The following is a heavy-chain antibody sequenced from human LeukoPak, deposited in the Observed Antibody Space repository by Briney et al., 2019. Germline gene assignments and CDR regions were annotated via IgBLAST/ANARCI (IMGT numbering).Heavy chain of an antibody. CDR2: IYYNGDT. D-gene: IGHD3-10*01. V-gene: IGHV4-59*01. J-gene: IGHJ5*02. CDR3: VRGPYGSSISNWFDP. CDR1: GGSINNYY. Sequence: SETLSLTCTVSGGSINNYYWNWIRQTPGKGLEWIGYIYYNGDTHYNPSLNSRLSMSVDTPKKQFSLNLRSVTAADTAVYYCVRGPYGSSISNWFDPWGQGLLVTVSS.